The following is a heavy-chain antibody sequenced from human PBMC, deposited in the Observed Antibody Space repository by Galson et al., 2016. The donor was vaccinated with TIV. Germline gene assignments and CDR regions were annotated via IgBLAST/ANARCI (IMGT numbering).Heavy chain of an antibody. Sequence: SLRLSCAASGFAFSDYYMTWIRQAPGKGLEWISYIGPTSKYAAYADSVKGRFTISRDNAKNSLFLQMNSLSAEDSGIYYCARESPNTGSYSYLYFELWGRGPLVTVSS. J-gene: IGHJ2*01. CDR3: ARESPNTGSYSYLYFEL. D-gene: IGHD1-26*01. CDR2: IGPTSKYA. V-gene: IGHV3-11*06. CDR1: GFAFSDYY.